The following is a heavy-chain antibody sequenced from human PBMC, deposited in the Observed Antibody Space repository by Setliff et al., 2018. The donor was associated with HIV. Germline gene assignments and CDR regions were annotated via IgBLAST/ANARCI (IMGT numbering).Heavy chain of an antibody. CDR1: VFTFSIHN. Sequence: GGSLRLSCAASVFTFSIHNMNWVRQAPGKGLEWLSYISSSSRTIYYADSVKGRFTIPRDNAKNSLYLQMNSLRAEDTAVYYCARDGGMGVYYMDVWGKGTTVTVSS. V-gene: IGHV3-48*01. J-gene: IGHJ6*03. D-gene: IGHD1-26*01. CDR3: ARDGGMGVYYMDV. CDR2: ISSSSRTI.